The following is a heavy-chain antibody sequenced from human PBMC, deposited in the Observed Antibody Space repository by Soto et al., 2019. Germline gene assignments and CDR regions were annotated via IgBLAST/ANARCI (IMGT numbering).Heavy chain of an antibody. V-gene: IGHV6-1*01. CDR2: TYYRSKWYN. J-gene: IGHJ4*02. CDR1: GDSVSGNSAA. CDR3: PRESPYYEGSDSYFDY. D-gene: IGHD3-16*01. Sequence: SQTLSLTCAISGDSVSGNSAAWNWIRQSPSRGLEWLGRTYYRSKWYNDYAVSVKIRITVTPDTSKNQFSLHLNSVTPEDTAVYYCPRESPYYEGSDSYFDYWGKGALVNVSS.